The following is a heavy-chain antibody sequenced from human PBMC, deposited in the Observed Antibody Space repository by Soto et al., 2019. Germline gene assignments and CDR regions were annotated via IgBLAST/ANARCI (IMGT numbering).Heavy chain of an antibody. CDR1: GYTFTGYY. J-gene: IGHJ6*02. V-gene: IGHV1-2*02. D-gene: IGHD3-16*02. CDR3: ARVGARIMITFGGVIDGMDV. CDR2: INPNSGGT. Sequence: QVQLVQSGAEVKKPGASVKVSCKASGYTFTGYYMHWVRQAPGQGLEWMGWINPNSGGTNYAQKFPARVTMTRDTSIRTAYMELSRLRSDDTAVYYCARVGARIMITFGGVIDGMDVWGQGTTVTVSS.